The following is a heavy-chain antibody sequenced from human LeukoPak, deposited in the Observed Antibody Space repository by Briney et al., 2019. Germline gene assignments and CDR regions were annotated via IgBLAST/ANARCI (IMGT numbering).Heavy chain of an antibody. V-gene: IGHV3-11*01. D-gene: IGHD3-10*01. CDR3: AREMEGDYGSGTFFDL. CDR1: EFVSSDYY. J-gene: IGHJ4*02. Sequence: PGGSLRLSCAASEFVSSDYYMSWIRQAPGKGLEWVSYISDSGSTIYYADSVKGRFTISRDNVKNSLYLQMNGLRAEDTAVYYCAREMEGDYGSGTFFDLWGQGNMVTVS. CDR2: ISDSGSTI.